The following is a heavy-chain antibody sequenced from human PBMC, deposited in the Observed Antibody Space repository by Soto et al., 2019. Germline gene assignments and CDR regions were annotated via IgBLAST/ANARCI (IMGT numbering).Heavy chain of an antibody. Sequence: GGSLRLSCSASGFTFSIYAMHWVRQAPGKGLEYVSTVSTNGGTSYYADSVKGRFTISGDNSRNTLYLQMNSLRPEDTAVYYCVKDRAPRDGYKTQPGSWGLGTLVTVSS. CDR1: GFTFSIYA. D-gene: IGHD5-12*01. V-gene: IGHV3-64D*06. CDR2: VSTNGGTS. CDR3: VKDRAPRDGYKTQPGS. J-gene: IGHJ5*02.